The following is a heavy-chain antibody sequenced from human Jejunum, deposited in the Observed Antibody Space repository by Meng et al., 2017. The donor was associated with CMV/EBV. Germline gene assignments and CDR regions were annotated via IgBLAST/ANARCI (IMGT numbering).Heavy chain of an antibody. CDR1: FSDSY. CDR2: ISSTGSII. CDR3: ARIPSIASRPGRYSFDY. Sequence: FSDSYMAWIRQAPGKGLEWLSYISSTGSIINYADSVKGRFTISRDNAKNSLHLQMNSLRAEDTAVYYCARIPSIASRPGRYSFDYWGQGTLVTVSS. D-gene: IGHD6-6*01. V-gene: IGHV3-11*01. J-gene: IGHJ4*02.